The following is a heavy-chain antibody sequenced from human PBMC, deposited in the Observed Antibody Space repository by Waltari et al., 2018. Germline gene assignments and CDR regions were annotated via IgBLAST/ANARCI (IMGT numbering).Heavy chain of an antibody. CDR1: GFTFADFA. V-gene: IGHV3-9*01. Sequence: DVQLVESGGDLVQPGRSLRLSCAASGFTFADFAMHWVRQGPGKGLEWVSGIIWNGARTAYRDSVRGRFTISRDNAKNSLHLQMNSLRIDDTALYYCVKADDYFDTSGLEGSFDVWGQGTMVTVSS. J-gene: IGHJ3*01. CDR3: VKADDYFDTSGLEGSFDV. CDR2: IIWNGART. D-gene: IGHD3-22*01.